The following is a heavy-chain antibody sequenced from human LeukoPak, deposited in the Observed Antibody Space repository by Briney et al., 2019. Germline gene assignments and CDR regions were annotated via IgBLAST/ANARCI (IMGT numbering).Heavy chain of an antibody. CDR3: TKVRSGSSNWALRIFDY. D-gene: IGHD4-11*01. CDR1: GFTFSNEA. Sequence: GGSLRLSCAVSGFTFSNEAMGWVRQLRGGGLEWVSTISPGGGTTYYAESMKGRFTISRDNSKSTLYLEMNSLRVEDTAVYYCTKVRSGSSNWALRIFDYWGQGALVTVSS. CDR2: ISPGGGTT. J-gene: IGHJ4*02. V-gene: IGHV3-23*01.